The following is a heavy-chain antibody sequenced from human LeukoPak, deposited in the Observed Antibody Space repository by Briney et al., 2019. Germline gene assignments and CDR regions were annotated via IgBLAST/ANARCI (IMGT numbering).Heavy chain of an antibody. CDR2: ITHDGSKD. Sequence: PGGSLRLSCEASGFTFKTYSMHWVGQPPGKGLEWIAFITHDGSKDFYVDSVKDRLTISRDNSKNMVFLQMDSLGPEDTAVYYCAKDANWVARGVYFDHWGHGTLVTVSS. D-gene: IGHD2-15*01. CDR1: GFTFKTYS. V-gene: IGHV3-30*02. J-gene: IGHJ4*01. CDR3: AKDANWVARGVYFDH.